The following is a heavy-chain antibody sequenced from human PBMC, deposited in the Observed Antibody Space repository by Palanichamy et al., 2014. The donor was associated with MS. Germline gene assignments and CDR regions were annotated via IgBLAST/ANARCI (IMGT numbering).Heavy chain of an antibody. CDR3: ARMSTYYFYAMDV. D-gene: IGHD5/OR15-5a*01. CDR1: GGSFSGYF. Sequence: QVQLQQWGAGLLKPSATLSLTCAVQGGSFSGYFWSWIRQPPGKGLEWIGEINHSGSTDYNPSLKSRVSMSVDTSKNQFSLKLTSVTAADTAVYYCARMSTYYFYAMDVWGQGTTVTVSS. J-gene: IGHJ6*02. V-gene: IGHV4-34*01. CDR2: INHSGST.